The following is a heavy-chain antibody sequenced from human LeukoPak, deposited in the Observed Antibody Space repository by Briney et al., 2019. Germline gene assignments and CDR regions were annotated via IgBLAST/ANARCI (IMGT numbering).Heavy chain of an antibody. Sequence: ASVKVSCKASGYTFTSYDINWVRQAPGQGLEWMGWMNPKSGNTGTAQTFQGRITITRNTSKSPAYMELSRLRSEDTAVYYCARGRDNDYWGQGTLVTVSS. J-gene: IGHJ4*02. CDR3: ARGRDNDY. CDR1: GYTFTSYD. CDR2: MNPKSGNT. V-gene: IGHV1-8*03.